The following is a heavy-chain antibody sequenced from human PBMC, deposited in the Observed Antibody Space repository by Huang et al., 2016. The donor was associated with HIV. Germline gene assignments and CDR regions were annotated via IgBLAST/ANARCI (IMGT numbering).Heavy chain of an antibody. Sequence: EVQLVESGGGLVRPGGSLTLSCAASGFTFRDYSMSWVRQARGKGLECVSNISGSSTYIYYVDSVKGRFAISRDNAKNLLFLQMNSLRAEDTALYYCARRYNWNYVAHGFDIWGQGTMVTVSS. J-gene: IGHJ3*02. D-gene: IGHD1-7*01. CDR3: ARRYNWNYVAHGFDI. V-gene: IGHV3-21*06. CDR2: ISGSSTYI. CDR1: GFTFRDYS.